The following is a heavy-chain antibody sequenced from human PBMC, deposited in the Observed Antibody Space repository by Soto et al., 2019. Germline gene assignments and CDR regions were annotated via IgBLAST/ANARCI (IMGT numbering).Heavy chain of an antibody. D-gene: IGHD6-13*01. Sequence: ASVKVSCKASGYTFTGYYMHWVRQAPGQGLEWMGWINPNSGGTNYAQKFQGWVTMTRDTSISTAYMELSRLRSDDTAVYYCARAPLYSSGWYELDYYYNGMDVWGQGTRVTVSS. J-gene: IGHJ6*02. V-gene: IGHV1-2*04. CDR2: INPNSGGT. CDR3: ARAPLYSSGWYELDYYYNGMDV. CDR1: GYTFTGYY.